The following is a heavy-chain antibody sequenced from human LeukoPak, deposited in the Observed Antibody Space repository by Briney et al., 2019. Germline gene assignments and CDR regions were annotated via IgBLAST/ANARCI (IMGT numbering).Heavy chain of an antibody. J-gene: IGHJ6*03. CDR1: GYTFTGYY. D-gene: IGHD6-13*01. CDR3: ARAVPYSSSWSYYYYYYMDV. CDR2: INPNSGGT. V-gene: IGHV1-2*02. Sequence: ASVKVSCKASGYTFTGYYMHWVRQAPGQGLEWMGWINPNSGGTNYAQKFRGRVTMTRDTSISTAYMELSRLRSDDTAVYYCARAVPYSSSWSYYYYYYMDVWGKGTTVTVSS.